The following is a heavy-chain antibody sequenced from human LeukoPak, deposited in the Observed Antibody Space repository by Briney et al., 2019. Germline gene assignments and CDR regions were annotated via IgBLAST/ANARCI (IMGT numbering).Heavy chain of an antibody. D-gene: IGHD5-18*01. V-gene: IGHV1-18*01. J-gene: IGHJ4*02. CDR1: GYTFTSYG. CDR3: ARELRGYSYGYSHYFDY. CDR2: ISAYNGNT. Sequence: ASXXVSCKASGYTFTSYGISWVRQAPGQGLEWMGWISAYNGNTNYAQKLQGRVTMTTDTSTSTAYMELRSLRSDDTAVYYCARELRGYSYGYSHYFDYWGQGTLVTVSS.